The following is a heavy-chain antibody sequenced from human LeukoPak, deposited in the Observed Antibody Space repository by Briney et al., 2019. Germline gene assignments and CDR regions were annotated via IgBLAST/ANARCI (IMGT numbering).Heavy chain of an antibody. CDR2: ISGSGDST. V-gene: IGHV3-23*01. Sequence: GGSLRLSCVASGFTFSSFAMSWVRQAPGKGLEWVSAISGSGDSTFYADSVKGRFTISRDNSKNTLYLRMNSLRAEDTAVYYCAKGRLDPNLVLDYWGQGTLVTVSS. CDR3: AKGRLDPNLVLDY. CDR1: GFTFSSFA. D-gene: IGHD2-8*02. J-gene: IGHJ4*02.